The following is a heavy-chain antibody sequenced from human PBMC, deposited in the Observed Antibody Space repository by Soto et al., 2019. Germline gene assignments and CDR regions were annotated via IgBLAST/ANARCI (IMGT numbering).Heavy chain of an antibody. Sequence: VASVKVSCKASGYTFTSYGISWVRQAPGQGLEWMGWISAYNGNTNYAQKLQGRVTMTTDTSTSTAYMELRSLRSDDTAVYYCARRDIVVVPAAMSDYYYYYYMDVWGKGTTVTVSS. CDR1: GYTFTSYG. CDR3: ARRDIVVVPAAMSDYYYYYYMDV. CDR2: ISAYNGNT. J-gene: IGHJ6*03. V-gene: IGHV1-18*01. D-gene: IGHD2-2*01.